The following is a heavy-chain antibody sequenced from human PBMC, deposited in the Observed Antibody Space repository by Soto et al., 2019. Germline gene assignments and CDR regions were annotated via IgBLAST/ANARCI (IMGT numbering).Heavy chain of an antibody. CDR2: IYYSGST. D-gene: IGHD2-15*01. Sequence: SETLSLTCTVSGGSISSYYWSWIRQPPGKGLEWIGYIYYSGSTNYNPSLKSRVTISVDTSKNQFSLKLSSVTAADTAVYYCARAGGPYRQGIVVTINWFDPWGQGTLVTVSS. V-gene: IGHV4-59*01. CDR3: ARAGGPYRQGIVVTINWFDP. CDR1: GGSISSYY. J-gene: IGHJ5*02.